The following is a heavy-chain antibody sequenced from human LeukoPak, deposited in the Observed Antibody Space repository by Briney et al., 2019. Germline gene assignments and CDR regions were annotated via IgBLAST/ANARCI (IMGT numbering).Heavy chain of an antibody. CDR3: ARGNEYSSSSEDY. V-gene: IGHV1-8*02. CDR2: MNPNSGNT. D-gene: IGHD6-6*01. CDR1: GYTFTSYG. Sequence: ASVKVSCKASGYTFTSYGISWVRQAPGQGLEWMGWMNPNSGNTGYAQKFQGRVTMTRNTSISTAYMELSSLRSEDTAVYYCARGNEYSSSSEDYWGQGTLITASS. J-gene: IGHJ4*02.